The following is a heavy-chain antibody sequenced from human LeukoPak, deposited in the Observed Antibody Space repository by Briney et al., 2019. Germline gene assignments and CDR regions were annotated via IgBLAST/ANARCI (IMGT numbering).Heavy chain of an antibody. CDR2: ISGSGNIT. CDR1: GFTSSSYA. CDR3: AKVSGPGSLYFDY. V-gene: IGHV3-23*01. D-gene: IGHD3-10*01. J-gene: IGHJ4*02. Sequence: GGSLRLSCVASGFTSSSYAMSWVRQAPGKGLEWVSRISGSGNITFYADSVKGRFTISRDSSKNMLYLQMNSLRVEDTAVYYCAKVSGPGSLYFDYWGQGTLVTFSS.